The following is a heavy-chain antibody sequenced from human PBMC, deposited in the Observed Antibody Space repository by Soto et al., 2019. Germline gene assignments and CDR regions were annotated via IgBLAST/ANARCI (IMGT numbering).Heavy chain of an antibody. CDR2: ISWNSGSI. CDR1: GFTFDDYA. CDR3: TKSGAYDSSGYYYS. J-gene: IGHJ4*02. Sequence: VQLVESGGGLVQPGRSLRLSCAASGFTFDDYAMHWVRQAPGKGLEWVSGISWNSGSIGYADSVKGRFTISRDNAKNSLYLQMNSLRAEDTALYYCTKSGAYDSSGYYYSWGQGTLVTVSS. D-gene: IGHD3-22*01. V-gene: IGHV3-9*01.